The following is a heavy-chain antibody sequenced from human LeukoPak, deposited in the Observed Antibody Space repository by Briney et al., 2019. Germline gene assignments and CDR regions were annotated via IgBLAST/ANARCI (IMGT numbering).Heavy chain of an antibody. Sequence: GGSLRLSCAASGFSVSDYAMTWIRQAPGKGLEWVSVIYSGGSTYYADSVKGRFTISRDNSKNTLYLQMNSLRAEDTAVYYCARHRVQLDHIDYWGQGTLVTVSS. D-gene: IGHD1-1*01. CDR1: GFSVSDYA. CDR3: ARHRVQLDHIDY. CDR2: IYSGGST. J-gene: IGHJ4*02. V-gene: IGHV3-66*04.